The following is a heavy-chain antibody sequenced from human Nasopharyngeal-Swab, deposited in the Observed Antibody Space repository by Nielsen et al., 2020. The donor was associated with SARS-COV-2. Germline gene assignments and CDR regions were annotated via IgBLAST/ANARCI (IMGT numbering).Heavy chain of an antibody. CDR2: SSGSDGST. CDR3: ARGGGALGVVNLPYWYFDV. J-gene: IGHJ2*01. CDR1: GFSFSIYV. D-gene: IGHD3-3*01. V-gene: IGHV3-23*01. Sequence: GESLKIYCVASGFSFSIYVMAWVRQAPGKGLEWIAVSSGSDGSTYYADSVKGRLTIYVDNSKDKLYLEMDSLRADDTVVDYCARGGGALGVVNLPYWYFDVWGRGTLAAVSS.